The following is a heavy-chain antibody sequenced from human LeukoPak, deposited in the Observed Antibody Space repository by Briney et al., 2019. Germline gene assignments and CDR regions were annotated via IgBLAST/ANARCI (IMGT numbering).Heavy chain of an antibody. J-gene: IGHJ4*02. Sequence: RPGGSLRLSCAASGFTFDDYGMSWVRQAPGKGLEWVSGILWNGGSTGYADSVKGRFTISRDNSKNALYLQMNSLRAEDTAVYYCAKDPGYGSGRTSAFDYWGQGTLVTVSS. CDR2: ILWNGGST. CDR3: AKDPGYGSGRTSAFDY. CDR1: GFTFDDYG. V-gene: IGHV3-20*04. D-gene: IGHD3-10*01.